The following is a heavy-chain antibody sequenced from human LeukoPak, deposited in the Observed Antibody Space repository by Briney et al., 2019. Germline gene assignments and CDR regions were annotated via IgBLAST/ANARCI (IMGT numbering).Heavy chain of an antibody. J-gene: IGHJ4*02. D-gene: IGHD2-15*01. V-gene: IGHV6-1*01. CDR2: TYYRSKWYN. Sequence: PSQTLSLTCAISGDSVSSNIAAWNWIRQSPSRGLEWLERTYYRSKWYNDYAVSVRSRITIDPDTSKNQFSLQLNSVTPEDTAVYYCAKDCGTGPFACSHWGQGTLVTVSS. CDR1: GDSVSSNIAA. CDR3: AKDCGTGPFACSH.